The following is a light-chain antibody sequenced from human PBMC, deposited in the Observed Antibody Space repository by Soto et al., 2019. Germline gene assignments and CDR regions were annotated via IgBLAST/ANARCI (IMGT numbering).Light chain of an antibody. J-gene: IGKJ1*01. CDR3: QQYNSYSWT. V-gene: IGKV1-5*01. Sequence: IRLTQSPSTLSAYVRHRVPITCRASHSISSWLAWYQQKPGKAPKLLIYDASSLESGVPSRFSGSGSGTEFTLTISSLQPDDFATYYCQQYNSYSWTFGQGTRWIS. CDR2: DAS. CDR1: HSISSW.